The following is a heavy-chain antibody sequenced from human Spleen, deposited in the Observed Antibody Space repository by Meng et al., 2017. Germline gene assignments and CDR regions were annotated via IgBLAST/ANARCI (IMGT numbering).Heavy chain of an antibody. CDR1: GFTVSSSY. D-gene: IGHD3-9*01. CDR2: IYSGGIT. V-gene: IGHV3-66*02. J-gene: IGHJ6*02. CDR3: AGGSFDWLFYYYGMDV. Sequence: GESLKISCAASGFTVSSSYMSWVRQAPGKGLEWVSVIYSGGITYYADSVKGRFTISRDNSKNTLYLQMNSLRAEDTAVYYCAGGSFDWLFYYYGMDVWGQGTTVTVSS.